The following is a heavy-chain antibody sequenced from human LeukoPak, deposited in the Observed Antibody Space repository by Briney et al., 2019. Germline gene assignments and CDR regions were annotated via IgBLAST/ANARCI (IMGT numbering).Heavy chain of an antibody. J-gene: IGHJ5*02. D-gene: IGHD3-10*01. CDR1: GGTFISYA. Sequence: SVKVSCKASGGTFISYAISWVRQAPGQGLEWMGGIIPIFGTANYAQKFQGRVTITADESTSTAYMELSSLRSEDTAVYYCARFGYYGSGSYYQSNWFDPWGQGTLVTVSS. CDR2: IIPIFGTA. V-gene: IGHV1-69*13. CDR3: ARFGYYGSGSYYQSNWFDP.